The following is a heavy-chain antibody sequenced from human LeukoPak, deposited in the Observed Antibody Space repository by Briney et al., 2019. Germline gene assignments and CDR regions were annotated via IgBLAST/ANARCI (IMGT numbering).Heavy chain of an antibody. J-gene: IGHJ4*02. D-gene: IGHD3-10*01. CDR3: ARRTAITMVRGKTYYFDY. CDR2: IIPIFGTA. Sequence: SVKVSCKASGGTFSSYAISWVRQAPGQGLEWMGGIIPIFGTANYAQKFQGRVTITADESTSTAYMELSSLRSEDTAVYYCARRTAITMVRGKTYYFDYWGQGTLVTVSS. V-gene: IGHV1-69*13. CDR1: GGTFSSYA.